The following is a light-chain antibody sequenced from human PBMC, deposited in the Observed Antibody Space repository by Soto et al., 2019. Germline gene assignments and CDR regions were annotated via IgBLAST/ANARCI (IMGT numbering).Light chain of an antibody. CDR2: EVT. CDR3: TSSAASNKGV. Sequence: QSVLTQPPSAYGSPGQSVTISCTGTSRDVGGYNYVSWYQQHPGKAPRLLIHEVTKRPSGVPDRFSGSKSGNTASLTVSGLQAEDEADYYCTSSAASNKGVFGGGTKVTVL. J-gene: IGLJ2*01. CDR1: SRDVGGYNY. V-gene: IGLV2-8*01.